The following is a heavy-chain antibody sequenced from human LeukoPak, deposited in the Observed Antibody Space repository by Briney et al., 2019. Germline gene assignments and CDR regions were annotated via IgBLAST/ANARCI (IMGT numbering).Heavy chain of an antibody. V-gene: IGHV1-18*04. CDR1: GYTFTGYY. J-gene: IGHJ4*02. Sequence: ASVKVSCKASGYTFTGYYMHWARQAPGQGLEWMGWISAYNGNTNYAQKLQGRVTMTRDTSTSAVYMDLSSLRSEDTAVYYCARETPDSYYFDYWGQGTLVTVSS. CDR2: ISAYNGNT. CDR3: ARETPDSYYFDY. D-gene: IGHD3-22*01.